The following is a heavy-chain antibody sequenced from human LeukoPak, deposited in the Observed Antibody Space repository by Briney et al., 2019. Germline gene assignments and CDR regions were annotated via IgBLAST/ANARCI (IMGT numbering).Heavy chain of an antibody. J-gene: IGHJ6*03. Sequence: ASVKVSCKASGYTFTGYYMHWVRQAPGQGLEWMGWINPNSGGTNYAQKFQGRVTMTRDTSISTAYLELSRLRSDDTAVYYCATGDLGYSECVRRGPYDYYMDVWGKGITVTVSS. V-gene: IGHV1-2*02. CDR1: GYTFTGYY. D-gene: IGHD4-17*01. CDR2: INPNSGGT. CDR3: ATGDLGYSECVRRGPYDYYMDV.